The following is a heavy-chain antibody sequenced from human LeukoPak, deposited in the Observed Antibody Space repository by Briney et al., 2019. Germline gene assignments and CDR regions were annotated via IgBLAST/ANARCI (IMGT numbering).Heavy chain of an antibody. CDR3: AKEVVWFGENDVYYYYYMDV. D-gene: IGHD3-10*01. Sequence: GGSLRLSCAASGFTFSSYGMSWVRQAPGKGLEWVSAISGSGGSTYYADSVKGRFTISRDNSRNTLYLQMNSLRAEDTAVYYCAKEVVWFGENDVYYYYYMDVWGKGTTVTISS. J-gene: IGHJ6*03. CDR2: ISGSGGST. V-gene: IGHV3-23*01. CDR1: GFTFSSYG.